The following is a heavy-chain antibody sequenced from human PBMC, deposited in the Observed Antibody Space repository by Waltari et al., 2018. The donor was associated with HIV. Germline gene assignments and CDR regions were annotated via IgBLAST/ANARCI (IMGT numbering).Heavy chain of an antibody. CDR2: INGDGSST. D-gene: IGHD5-12*01. J-gene: IGHJ4*02. CDR1: AFPSNNSC. V-gene: IGHV3-74*01. CDR3: AREGGLDYYFDY. Sequence: EVQLVESGGGLVQTGGSLRLSCEASAFPSNNSCMHWVRQAPGKGLVWVSRINGDGSSTIYADSVKGRFTISRDNAKNTLYLQVNSLRAEDTAVYYCAREGGLDYYFDYWGQGTLVTVSS.